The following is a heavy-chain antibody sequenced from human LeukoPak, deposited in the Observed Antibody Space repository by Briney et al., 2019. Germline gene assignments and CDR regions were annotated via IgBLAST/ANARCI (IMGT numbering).Heavy chain of an antibody. CDR2: ISSSSSYI. CDR1: GFTFSTYS. CDR3: ARDPTYYYYMDV. J-gene: IGHJ6*03. Sequence: GGSLRLSCAASGFTFSTYSMNWVRQAPGKGLEWVSSISSSSSYIYYADSVKGRFTISRDNAKNSLYLQMNSLRAEDTAVYYWARDPTYYYYMDVWGKGTTVTISS. V-gene: IGHV3-21*01.